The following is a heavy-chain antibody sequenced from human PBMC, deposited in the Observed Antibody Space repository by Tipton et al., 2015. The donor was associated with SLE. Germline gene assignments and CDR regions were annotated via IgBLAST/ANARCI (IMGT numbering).Heavy chain of an antibody. D-gene: IGHD1-26*01. CDR1: GGSVSSSVYH. CDR3: ARGGLGVSYYYYMDV. J-gene: IGHJ6*03. V-gene: IGHV4-39*07. Sequence: TLSLTCTVSGGSVSSSVYHWAWIRQPPGKGLEWIGMIHDSGEAYYTPSLKTRVTISIDTSKNQFSLKLSSVTAADTAVYYCARGGLGVSYYYYMDVWGKGTTVTVSS. CDR2: IHDSGEA.